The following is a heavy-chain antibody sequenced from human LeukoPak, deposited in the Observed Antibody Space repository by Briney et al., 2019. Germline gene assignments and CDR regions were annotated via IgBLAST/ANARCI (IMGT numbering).Heavy chain of an antibody. V-gene: IGHV3-15*07. D-gene: IGHD3-22*01. CDR2: IKSKTDGGTT. J-gene: IGHJ4*02. Sequence: SGGSLRLSCAASGFTFSNAWMNWVRQAPGKGPEWVGRIKSKTDGGTTDYAAPVKGRFTISRDDSKNTLYLQMNSLKTEDTAVYYCTTTYYYDSSGYYYPYFDYWGQGTLVTVSS. CDR1: GFTFSNAW. CDR3: TTTYYYDSSGYYYPYFDY.